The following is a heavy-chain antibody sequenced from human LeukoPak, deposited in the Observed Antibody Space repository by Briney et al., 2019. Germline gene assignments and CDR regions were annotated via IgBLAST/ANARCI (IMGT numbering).Heavy chain of an antibody. CDR3: ARVRTGGFDI. CDR2: FSAYNGNT. J-gene: IGHJ3*02. D-gene: IGHD1-26*01. CDR1: GYTFTSYG. Sequence: ASVKVSCKASGYTFTSYGISWVRQAPGQGLEWMGWFSAYNGNTDYAQKLQGRVTMTTDTSTDTAYMEPRSLRSDDTAVYYCARVRTGGFDIWGQGTMVTVSS. V-gene: IGHV1-18*01.